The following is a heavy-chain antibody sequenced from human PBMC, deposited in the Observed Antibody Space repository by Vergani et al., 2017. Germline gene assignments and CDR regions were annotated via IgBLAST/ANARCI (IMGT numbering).Heavy chain of an antibody. D-gene: IGHD5-18*01. V-gene: IGHV3-48*01. Sequence: VELLESGGGLAQPGGSLRVSCSASGFTFSSYSMNWVRQAPGKGLEWISYISTTSDTIYYADSVRGRFTISRDNAKNTLYLQMNSLRAEDTAVYYCAKSGVTGGYSYGSDYWGQGTLVTVSS. J-gene: IGHJ4*02. CDR1: GFTFSSYS. CDR2: ISTTSDTI. CDR3: AKSGVTGGYSYGSDY.